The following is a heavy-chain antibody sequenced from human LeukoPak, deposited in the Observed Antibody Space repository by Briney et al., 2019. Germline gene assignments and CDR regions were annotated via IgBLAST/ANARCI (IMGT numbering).Heavy chain of an antibody. D-gene: IGHD6-19*01. CDR3: AKDSSSRGWYFEH. CDR2: MSYDGRSD. Sequence: GGSLRLSCTVSGFNFSRYAMHWVRQAPGQGLAWVAAMSYDGRSDFYTDSVRGRFTISRDNSKNTVYLQMNRLRAEDTAVYFCAKDSSSRGWYFEHWGQGTLVTVSS. CDR1: GFNFSRYA. V-gene: IGHV3-30*18. J-gene: IGHJ4*02.